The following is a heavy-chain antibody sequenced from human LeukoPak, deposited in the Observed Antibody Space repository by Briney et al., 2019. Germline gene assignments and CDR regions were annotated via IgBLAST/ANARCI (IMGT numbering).Heavy chain of an antibody. Sequence: GGSLRLSYAASGFTFSSYGMHWVRQAPGKGLEWVAVISYDGSNKYYADSVKGRFTISRDNSENTLYLQMNSLRAEDTAVYYCAKDRGWELLQGVLDYWGQGTLVTVSS. V-gene: IGHV3-30*18. D-gene: IGHD1-26*01. CDR2: ISYDGSNK. J-gene: IGHJ4*02. CDR1: GFTFSSYG. CDR3: AKDRGWELLQGVLDY.